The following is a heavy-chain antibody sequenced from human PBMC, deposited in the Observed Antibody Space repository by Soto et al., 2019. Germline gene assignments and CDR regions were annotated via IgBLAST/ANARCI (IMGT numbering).Heavy chain of an antibody. CDR1: GCTFTRYY. Sequence: GASVKVSCKASGCTFTRYYMHWVRQAPGQGLEWMGIINPSGSGTSYAQKFQGRVTMTRDTSTSTVYMELNSLRSEDTAVYYCARGLIVGATDFDYWGQGTLVTVSS. CDR3: ARGLIVGATDFDY. J-gene: IGHJ4*02. CDR2: INPSGSGT. D-gene: IGHD1-26*01. V-gene: IGHV1-46*01.